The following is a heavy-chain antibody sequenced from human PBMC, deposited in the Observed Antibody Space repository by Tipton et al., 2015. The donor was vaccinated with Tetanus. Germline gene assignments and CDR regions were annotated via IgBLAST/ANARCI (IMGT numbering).Heavy chain of an antibody. D-gene: IGHD3-3*01. CDR1: GDSIKSYY. Sequence: TLSLTCVVSGDSIKSYYWSWIRQSAGKGLKWIGRIYKSGDVNYNPSLKSRLTLSVDTSKTRLSLKLTSVTAADTAVYYCARANYDFPKKGPFDSWGQGTLVIVSS. CDR3: ARANYDFPKKGPFDS. V-gene: IGHV4-4*07. CDR2: IYKSGDV. J-gene: IGHJ4*02.